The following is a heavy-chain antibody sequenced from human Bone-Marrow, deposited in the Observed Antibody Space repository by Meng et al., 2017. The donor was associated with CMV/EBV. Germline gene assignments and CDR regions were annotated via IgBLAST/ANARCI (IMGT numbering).Heavy chain of an antibody. CDR2: IKQDGSEK. Sequence: ETLSLTCTVSGGSVSDDYWSWVRQAPGKGLEWVANIKQDGSEKYYVDSVKGRFTISRDNAKNSLYLQMNSLRAEDTAVYYCARDFRESYYDFWSGYYNYYYGMDVWGQGTTVTVSS. CDR3: ARDFRESYYDFWSGYYNYYYGMDV. D-gene: IGHD3-3*01. CDR1: GGSVSDDY. J-gene: IGHJ6*02. V-gene: IGHV3-7*01.